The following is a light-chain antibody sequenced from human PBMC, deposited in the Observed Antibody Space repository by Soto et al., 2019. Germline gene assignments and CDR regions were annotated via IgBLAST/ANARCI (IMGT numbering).Light chain of an antibody. V-gene: IGKV3-11*01. CDR2: DAS. J-gene: IGKJ2*01. CDR1: QSVSNS. CDR3: QQRYGWPPMYT. Sequence: EILLTQSPATLSLSPGERATLSCRASQSVSNSLVWYQQRPGQAPRLLIYDASNRATGIPARFSGSGSGTDFTLTISSLEPEDFALYYCQQRYGWPPMYTFGQGTKLEIK.